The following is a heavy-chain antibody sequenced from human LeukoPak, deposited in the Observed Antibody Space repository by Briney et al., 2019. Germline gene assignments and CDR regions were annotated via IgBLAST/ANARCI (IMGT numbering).Heavy chain of an antibody. J-gene: IGHJ3*02. CDR3: ARDRAKAVAGMADAFDI. CDR2: ISSSSSYI. D-gene: IGHD6-19*01. Sequence: ETLSLTCTVSGGSISSSSYYWGWIRQPPGKGLEWVSSISSSSSYIYYADSVKGRFTISRDNAKNSLYLQMNSLRAEDTAVYYCARDRAKAVAGMADAFDIWGQGTMVTVSS. CDR1: GGSISSSS. V-gene: IGHV3-21*01.